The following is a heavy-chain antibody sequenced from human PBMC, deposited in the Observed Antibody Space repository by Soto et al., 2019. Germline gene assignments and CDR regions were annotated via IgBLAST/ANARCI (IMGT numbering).Heavy chain of an antibody. CDR3: AKDSARLLLYCSSPRCSLGFDY. V-gene: IGHV3-23*01. Sequence: EVQLLESGGGLVQPGGSLRLSCAASGFTFSSYAMSWVRQAPGKGLEWVSAISGSGGSTYYADSVKGRFTISRDNSKNTLYLQMNSLRAEDTAVYYCAKDSARLLLYCSSPRCSLGFDYWGQGTLVTVSS. CDR2: ISGSGGST. D-gene: IGHD2-2*01. J-gene: IGHJ4*02. CDR1: GFTFSSYA.